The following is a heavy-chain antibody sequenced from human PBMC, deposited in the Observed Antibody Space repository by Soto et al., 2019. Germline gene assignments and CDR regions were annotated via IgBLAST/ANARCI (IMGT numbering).Heavy chain of an antibody. CDR3: ATYFDTVTTRDY. V-gene: IGHV1-2*04. J-gene: IGHJ4*02. Sequence: EASVKVSCKASGYTFTGYYMHWVRQAPGQGLEWMGWINPNSGGTNYAQKFQGWVTMTRDTSISTAYMELSSLRSEDTAVYYCATYFDTVTTRDYWGQGTLVTVSS. D-gene: IGHD4-4*01. CDR2: INPNSGGT. CDR1: GYTFTGYY.